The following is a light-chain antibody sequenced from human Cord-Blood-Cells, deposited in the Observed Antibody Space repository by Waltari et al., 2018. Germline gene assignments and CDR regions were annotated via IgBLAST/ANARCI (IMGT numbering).Light chain of an antibody. V-gene: IGKV1D-8*01. CDR2: AAS. CDR3: QQYYSLPWT. J-gene: IGKJ1*01. CDR1: QVFSIY. Sequence: VIWMTPSPSFLSAFTGDRVTIRRRRSQVFSIYLAWYQQKPGKAPELLIYAASTLQSGVPSRFSGSGSGTDFTLTISCLQSEDFATYYCQQYYSLPWTFGQGTKVEIK.